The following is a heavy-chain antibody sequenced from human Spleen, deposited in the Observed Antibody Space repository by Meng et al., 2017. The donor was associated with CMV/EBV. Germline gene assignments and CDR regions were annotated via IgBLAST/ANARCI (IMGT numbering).Heavy chain of an antibody. CDR1: CYTFTNYA. V-gene: IGHV1-18*01. CDR3: ARGGYCSSSSCLPPDH. CDR2: ISTYNGNT. D-gene: IGHD2-2*01. Sequence: SCYTFTNYAIGWVRQAPGQGLEGIGCISTYNGNTVCAHKFQGRVTMTTDTSTSTAYMELRDLGSVDTAVYYCARGGYCSSSSCLPPDHWGQGTLVTVSS. J-gene: IGHJ4*02.